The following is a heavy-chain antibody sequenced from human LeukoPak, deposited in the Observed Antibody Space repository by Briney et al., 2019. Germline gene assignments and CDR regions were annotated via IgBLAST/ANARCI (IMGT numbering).Heavy chain of an antibody. V-gene: IGHV1-18*01. CDR3: ARDTPGVYNAGAGTGENIHLDY. CDR1: GYTFTSYG. CDR2: ISPYNGNT. Sequence: GASVKVSCKASGYTFTSYGISWVRQAPGQGLEWMGWISPYNGNTNYAQKLQGRVTMTTDTSTSTAYMELRGLRSDDTAVYYCARDTPGVYNAGAGTGENIHLDYWGQGTLVTVSS. D-gene: IGHD6-13*01. J-gene: IGHJ4*02.